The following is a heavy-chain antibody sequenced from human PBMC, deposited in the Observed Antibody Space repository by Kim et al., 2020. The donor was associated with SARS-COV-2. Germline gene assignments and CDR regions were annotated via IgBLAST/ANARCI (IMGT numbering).Heavy chain of an antibody. V-gene: IGHV3-23*01. J-gene: IGHJ4*02. D-gene: IGHD3-9*01. CDR3: AKGDYDILTVYLYYFDY. Sequence: VKGRFTISRDNSKNTLYLQMNSLRAEDTAVYYCAKGDYDILTVYLYYFDYWGQGTLVTVSS.